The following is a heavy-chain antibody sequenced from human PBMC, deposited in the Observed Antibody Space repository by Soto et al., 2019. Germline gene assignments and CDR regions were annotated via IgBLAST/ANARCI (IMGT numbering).Heavy chain of an antibody. CDR2: IYYSGST. CDR3: ARDRIPSLGGYYGMDV. Sequence: SETLSLTCTVSGGSISSGGYYWSWIRQHPGKGLEWIGYIYYSGSTYYNPSLKSRVTISVDTSKNQFSLKLSSVTAADTAVYYCARDRIPSLGGYYGMDVWGQGTTVTVSS. J-gene: IGHJ6*02. CDR1: GGSISSGGYY. V-gene: IGHV4-31*03.